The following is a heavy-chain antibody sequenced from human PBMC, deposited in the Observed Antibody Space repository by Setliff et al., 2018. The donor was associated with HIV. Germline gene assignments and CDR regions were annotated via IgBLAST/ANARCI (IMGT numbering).Heavy chain of an antibody. CDR3: ARDTEMITTTDAFDI. V-gene: IGHV3-74*01. D-gene: IGHD1-1*01. J-gene: IGHJ3*02. CDR2: ITADGSST. Sequence: GGSLRLSCAASGFTFSDYWMHWVRQAPGKGLVWVSRITADGSSTRYADSVNGRFTVSRDNAKNTMYLEMNSLRAEDTAVYYCARDTEMITTTDAFDIWGPGTMVTVSS. CDR1: GFTFSDYW.